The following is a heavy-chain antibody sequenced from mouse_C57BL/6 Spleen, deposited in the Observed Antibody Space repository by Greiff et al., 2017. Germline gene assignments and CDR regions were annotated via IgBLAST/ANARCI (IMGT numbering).Heavy chain of an antibody. CDR1: GYTFTSYW. Sequence: QVQLQQPGAELARPGTSVKLSCKASGYTFTSYWMHWVKQRPGQGLEWIGVIDPSDSYTNYNQKFKGMATLTVDTSSSTAYMQLSSLTSEDSAVYYCANGNYVFAYWGQGTLVTVSA. CDR2: IDPSDSYT. V-gene: IGHV1-59*01. CDR3: ANGNYVFAY. D-gene: IGHD2-1*01. J-gene: IGHJ3*01.